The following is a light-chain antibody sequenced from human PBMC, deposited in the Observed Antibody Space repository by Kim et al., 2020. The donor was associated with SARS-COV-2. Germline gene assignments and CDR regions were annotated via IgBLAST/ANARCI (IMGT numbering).Light chain of an antibody. Sequence: EIVLTQSPGTLSLSPGERATLSCRASQSISSNYLTWYQQKPGQPPRLFIYAASRRVTGIPDRFSGSGSGTDFTLTISRLEPEDFAVYYCQQYGDSLYAVGQGTKREI. V-gene: IGKV3-20*01. CDR1: QSISSNY. CDR2: AAS. CDR3: QQYGDSLYA. J-gene: IGKJ2*01.